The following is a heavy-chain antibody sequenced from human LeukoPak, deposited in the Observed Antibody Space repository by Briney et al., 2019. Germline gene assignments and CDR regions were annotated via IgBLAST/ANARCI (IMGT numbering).Heavy chain of an antibody. Sequence: GGSLRLSCAASGFTFSGSVMHWVRQASGKGLEWVGRIRSKANNYATAYAASVKGRFTISRDDSKNTAYLQMNSLRAEDTAVYYCAKDRNSGWYLRAEDYWGQGTLVTVSS. J-gene: IGHJ4*02. CDR3: AKDRNSGWYLRAEDY. CDR2: IRSKANNYAT. CDR1: GFTFSGSV. D-gene: IGHD6-19*01. V-gene: IGHV3-73*01.